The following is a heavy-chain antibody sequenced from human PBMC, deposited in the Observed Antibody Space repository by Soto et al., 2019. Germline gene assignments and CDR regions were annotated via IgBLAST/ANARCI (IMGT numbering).Heavy chain of an antibody. CDR2: IFPLTDIP. V-gene: IGHV1-69*02. CDR1: GGTFRNYP. Sequence: QVQLVQSETEVKKPGSSVKVSCKASGGTFRNYPINWVRQAPGQGLAWMGSIFPLTDIPDYAQNFQARLTISADKSTSTAYMELSSLTSDDTAMYFCARGPLVVLNYFESWGQGTLVTVSS. J-gene: IGHJ4*02. CDR3: ARGPLVVLNYFES.